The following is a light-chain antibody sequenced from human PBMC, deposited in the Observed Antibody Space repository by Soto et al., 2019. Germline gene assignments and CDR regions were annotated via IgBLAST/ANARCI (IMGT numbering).Light chain of an antibody. Sequence: EIVLTQSPGTLSLSPGERATLSCRASQSVSSSYLAWYQKKPGQAPRLLIYGASSRATGIPDRFSGSGSGTDFTLTISRLEPEDFAGYYCQQYGSSPFTFGPGTKVDIK. CDR2: GAS. CDR1: QSVSSSY. CDR3: QQYGSSPFT. J-gene: IGKJ3*01. V-gene: IGKV3-20*01.